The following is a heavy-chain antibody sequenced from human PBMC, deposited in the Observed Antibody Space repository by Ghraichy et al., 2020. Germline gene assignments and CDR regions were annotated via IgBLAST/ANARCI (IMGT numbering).Heavy chain of an antibody. CDR3: AKGGFTSGGFIVEYHFDD. V-gene: IGHV3-23*01. J-gene: IGHJ4*02. Sequence: GGSLRLSCAASGFTFSSYAMSWVRQAPGKGLEWVSAISGSGGSTYYADSVKGRFTISRDNSKNTLYLQMNSLRAEDTAVYYCAKGGFTSGGFIVEYHFDDWGQGTLVTVSS. CDR2: ISGSGGST. CDR1: GFTFSSYA. D-gene: IGHD3-16*02.